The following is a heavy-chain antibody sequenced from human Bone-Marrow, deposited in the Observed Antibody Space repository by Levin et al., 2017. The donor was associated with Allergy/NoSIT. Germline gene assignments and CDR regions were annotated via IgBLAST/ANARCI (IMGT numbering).Heavy chain of an antibody. CDR3: ARISSAAFDM. V-gene: IGHV1-2*02. D-gene: IGHD6-19*01. J-gene: IGHJ3*02. CDR2: INPNSGDI. CDR1: GYTFTDYF. Sequence: GESLKISCKASGYTFTDYFIHWVRLAPGQGLEWMGWINPNSGDIASSQYFQGTVTITRDTSISTAYMEVTSLTSNDTALYYCARISSAAFDMWGLGAVVAASS.